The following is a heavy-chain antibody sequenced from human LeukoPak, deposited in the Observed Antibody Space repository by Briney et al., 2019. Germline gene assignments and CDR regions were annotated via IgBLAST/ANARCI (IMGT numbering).Heavy chain of an antibody. V-gene: IGHV3-23*01. D-gene: IGHD4-17*01. Sequence: PGGSLRLSCAASGFTSSTFAMTWVRQAPGKGLEWVSSITGTHYTTYNTDSVKGRFTISRDNSKNTLYLQMNSLRADDTAVYYCTKDPNGDYVGAFDPWGQGTLVTVSS. CDR2: ITGTHYTT. J-gene: IGHJ5*02. CDR3: TKDPNGDYVGAFDP. CDR1: GFTSSTFA.